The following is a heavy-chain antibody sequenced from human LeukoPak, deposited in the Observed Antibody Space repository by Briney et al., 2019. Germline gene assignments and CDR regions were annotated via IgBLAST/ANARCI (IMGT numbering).Heavy chain of an antibody. D-gene: IGHD6-13*01. CDR1: GFTFSNTW. CDR3: TTGLRAADTN. CDR2: IKSKTDGGTT. V-gene: IGHV3-15*01. J-gene: IGHJ4*01. Sequence: GGSLRLSCAASGFTFSNTWMSWVRQAPAKGLEWVGRIKSKTDGGTTDYAAPVKGRFTISRDDSKNTLYLQMNSLKTEDTTVYYCTTGLRAADTNWGLGTVVTVSS.